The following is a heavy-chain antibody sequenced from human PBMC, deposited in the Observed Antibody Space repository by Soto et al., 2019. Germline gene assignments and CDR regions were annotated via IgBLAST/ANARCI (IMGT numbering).Heavy chain of an antibody. Sequence: EVQLVESGGGLVQPGGSLRLSCAASGFTFSSYSMNWVRQAPGKGLEWVSYISSSSSTIYYADSVKGRFTISRDNAKNSLYLQMNSLRDEDTAVYYCAREGGYNWNDRILDYWGQGTLVTVSS. D-gene: IGHD1-20*01. V-gene: IGHV3-48*02. CDR2: ISSSSSTI. CDR1: GFTFSSYS. CDR3: AREGGYNWNDRILDY. J-gene: IGHJ4*02.